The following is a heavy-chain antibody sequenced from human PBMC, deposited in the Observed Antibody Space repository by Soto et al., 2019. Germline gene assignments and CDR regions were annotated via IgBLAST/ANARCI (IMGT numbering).Heavy chain of an antibody. CDR3: AKDRYLDHDSRGYLFDN. CDR2: ISRYGDIT. CDR1: GFTFNIYA. J-gene: IGHJ4*02. D-gene: IGHD3-22*01. Sequence: EVQLLESGGDLIQPGGSLRLSCAASGFTFNIYAMTWVRQAPGKGVEWVSAISRYGDITYYADSVEGRFSISRDNSKNTLYLQMNSLTAEDTAVYYFAKDRYLDHDSRGYLFDNWGQGTVVTVTS. V-gene: IGHV3-23*01.